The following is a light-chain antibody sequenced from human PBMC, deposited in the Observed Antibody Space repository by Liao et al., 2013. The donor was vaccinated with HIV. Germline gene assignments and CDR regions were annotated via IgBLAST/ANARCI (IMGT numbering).Light chain of an antibody. CDR3: QVWDSSSDHRV. V-gene: IGLV3-21*04. CDR2: YVS. J-gene: IGLJ2*01. CDR1: NIGSKS. Sequence: SYELTQPPSVSVAPGKTARITCGGNNIGSKSVHWYQQKPGQAPVLVIYYVSVRPSGIPDRFSGSNSGNSATLTISRVEAGDEANYYCQVWDSSSDHRVFGGGTKLTVL.